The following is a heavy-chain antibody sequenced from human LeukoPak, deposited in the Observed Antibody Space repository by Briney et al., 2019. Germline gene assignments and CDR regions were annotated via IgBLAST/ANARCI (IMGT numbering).Heavy chain of an antibody. J-gene: IGHJ4*02. V-gene: IGHV3-30-3*01. D-gene: IGHD3-16*02. CDR1: GFTFSSYA. CDR3: ARGVVLIATSGNDY. CDR2: ISYDGSNK. Sequence: GGSLRLSCAASGFTFSSYAMHWVRQAPGKGLEWVAVISYDGSNKYYADSVKGRFTISRGNAKNTLYLQMNSLRTEDTAVYYCARGVVLIATSGNDYWGQGTLVTVSS.